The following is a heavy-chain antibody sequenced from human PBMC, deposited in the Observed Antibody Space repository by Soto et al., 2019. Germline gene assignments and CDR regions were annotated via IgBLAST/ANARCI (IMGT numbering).Heavy chain of an antibody. V-gene: IGHV4-39*01. Sequence: KSSETLSLTCTVSGGSISSSSYYWGWIRQPPGKGLEWIGSIYYSGSTYYNPSLKSRVTISVDTSKNQFSLKLSSVTAADTAVYYCASEVFGASFTYYYYYGMEVWGQGTKVTVSS. CDR3: ASEVFGASFTYYYYYGMEV. J-gene: IGHJ6*02. CDR1: GGSISSSSYY. CDR2: IYYSGST. D-gene: IGHD3-3*01.